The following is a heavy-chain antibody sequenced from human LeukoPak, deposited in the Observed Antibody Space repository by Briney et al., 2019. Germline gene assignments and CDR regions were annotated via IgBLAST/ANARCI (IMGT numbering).Heavy chain of an antibody. J-gene: IGHJ3*02. D-gene: IGHD4-17*01. CDR1: GGSISSYY. Sequence: SETLSLTCTVSGGSISSYYWSWIRQPAGKGMEWIGRIYTSGSTNYNPSVKSGVTMSVDTSKSQFSLKLSSVTAADTAVYYCARSTVTTTDDVFDIWGQGTMVTVSS. CDR3: ARSTVTTTDDVFDI. CDR2: IYTSGST. V-gene: IGHV4-4*07.